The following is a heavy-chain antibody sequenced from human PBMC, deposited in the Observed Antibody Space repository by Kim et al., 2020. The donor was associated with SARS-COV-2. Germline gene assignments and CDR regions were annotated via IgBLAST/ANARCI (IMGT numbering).Heavy chain of an antibody. D-gene: IGHD2-15*01. Sequence: TYNPSLKGRVTISVDTSKNQFSLKLSSVTAADTAVYYCARDIGGGMDVWGQGTTVTVSS. J-gene: IGHJ6*02. CDR3: ARDIGGGMDV. V-gene: IGHV4-59*01.